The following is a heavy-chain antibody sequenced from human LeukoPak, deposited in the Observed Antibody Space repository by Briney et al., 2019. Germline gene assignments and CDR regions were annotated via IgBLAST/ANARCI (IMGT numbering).Heavy chain of an antibody. J-gene: IGHJ4*02. CDR2: INPNSGGT. CDR1: GYTFTGYY. CDR3: ARDNEQWLPPDY. V-gene: IGHV1-2*02. D-gene: IGHD6-19*01. Sequence: ASVTVSCKASGYTFTGYYMHWVRQAPGQGLEWMGWINPNSGGTNYAQKFQGRVTMTRDTSISTACMELSRLRSDATAVYYCARDNEQWLPPDYWSQGTLVTVSS.